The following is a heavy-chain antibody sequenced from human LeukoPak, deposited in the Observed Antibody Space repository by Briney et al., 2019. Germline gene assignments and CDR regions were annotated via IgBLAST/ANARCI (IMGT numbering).Heavy chain of an antibody. V-gene: IGHV3-30*18. Sequence: GGSLRLSCAASGFTFSSYGMHWVRQAPGKGLEWVAVISYDGSNKYYADSVKGRFTISRDNSKNTLYLQMNSLRAEDTAVYYCAKDPDYYGSGSYSAVDYWGQGTLVTVSS. D-gene: IGHD3-10*01. CDR2: ISYDGSNK. CDR1: GFTFSSYG. CDR3: AKDPDYYGSGSYSAVDY. J-gene: IGHJ4*02.